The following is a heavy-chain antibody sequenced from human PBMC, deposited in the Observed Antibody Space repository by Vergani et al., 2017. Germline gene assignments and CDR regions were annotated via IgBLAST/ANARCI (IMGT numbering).Heavy chain of an antibody. CDR2: VSGSSATP. CDR3: TKGSRGYTGYFFDY. J-gene: IGHJ4*02. D-gene: IGHD5-12*01. CDR1: GFIFSGYA. Sequence: EVQLLESGGGLVQPGGSLRLSCVASGFIFSGYAMMWGRQAPGKGLEWVSSVSGSSATPYYADSVKGRFIISRDNSKNTLHLQMNSLRADDTAVYYCTKGSRGYTGYFFDYWGQGTLATVSS. V-gene: IGHV3-23*01.